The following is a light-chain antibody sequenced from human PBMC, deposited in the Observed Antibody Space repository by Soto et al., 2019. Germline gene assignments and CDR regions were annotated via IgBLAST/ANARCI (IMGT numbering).Light chain of an antibody. Sequence: EIVLTQSPATLSFSPGERATLSCRASQSVSSYLAWYQQKPGQAPRLLIYDASNRATGIPDRFSGSGSGTDFTLTISRLEPEDFAVYYCQQRRNWQVTFGQGTRLEIK. CDR3: QQRRNWQVT. CDR1: QSVSSY. V-gene: IGKV3-11*01. CDR2: DAS. J-gene: IGKJ5*01.